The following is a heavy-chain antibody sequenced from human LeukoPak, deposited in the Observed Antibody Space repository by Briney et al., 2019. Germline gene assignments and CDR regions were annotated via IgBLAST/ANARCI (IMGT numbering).Heavy chain of an antibody. Sequence: GASVKVSCKASGYTFTSYAISWVRQAPGQGLEWMGRIIPILGIANYAQKFQGRVTITADKSTSTAYMELSSLRSEDTAVYYCASSSWSRDYYYGMDVWGQGTTVTVFS. D-gene: IGHD6-13*01. CDR1: GYTFTSYA. V-gene: IGHV1-69*04. CDR2: IIPILGIA. CDR3: ASSSWSRDYYYGMDV. J-gene: IGHJ6*02.